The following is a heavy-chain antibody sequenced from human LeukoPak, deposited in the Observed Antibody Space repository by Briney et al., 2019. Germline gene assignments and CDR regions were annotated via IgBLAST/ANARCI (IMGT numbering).Heavy chain of an antibody. V-gene: IGHV3-21*01. J-gene: IGHJ4*02. CDR1: EFTFSSYS. CDR2: ISSSSNYI. Sequence: PGGSLRLSCAASEFTFSSYSMNWVRQAPGKGLAWVSSISSSSNYIYYADSVKGRFTISRDNAKNSLYLQMNSLRAEDTAVFYCARGTGIAVASDFDLWGQGTLVTVSS. CDR3: ARGTGIAVASDFDL. D-gene: IGHD6-19*01.